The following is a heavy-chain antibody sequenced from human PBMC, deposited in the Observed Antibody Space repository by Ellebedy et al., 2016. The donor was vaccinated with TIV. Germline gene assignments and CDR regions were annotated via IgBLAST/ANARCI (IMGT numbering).Heavy chain of an antibody. CDR2: IIPIFGTA. V-gene: IGHV1-69*06. CDR3: ATRGHVGATYYYYYGMDV. Sequence: ASVKVSCKASGGTFSSYTISWVRQAPGQGLEWMGGIIPIFGTANYAQKFQGRVTMTEDTSTDTAYMELSSPRSEDTAVYYCATRGHVGATYYYYYGMDVWGQGTTVTVSS. CDR1: GGTFSSYT. D-gene: IGHD1-26*01. J-gene: IGHJ6*02.